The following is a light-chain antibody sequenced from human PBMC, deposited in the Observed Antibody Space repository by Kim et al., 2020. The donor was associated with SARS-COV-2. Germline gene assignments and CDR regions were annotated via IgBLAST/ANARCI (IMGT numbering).Light chain of an antibody. Sequence: LSGSVGDRVPLLCHASQIITGYFNWYQQKPGKATTLIYAESSLQRGVPSRFSGSESGTRFTLAISSLQPEDFATYFCHETYSSPQTFGTGTKLEI. CDR3: HETYSSPQT. J-gene: IGKJ2*01. CDR2: AES. CDR1: QIITGY. V-gene: IGKV1-39*01.